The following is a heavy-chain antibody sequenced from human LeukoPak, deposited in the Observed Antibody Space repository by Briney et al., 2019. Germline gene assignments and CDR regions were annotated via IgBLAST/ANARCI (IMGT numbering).Heavy chain of an antibody. Sequence: SETLSLTCTVSGGSISSGSYYWSWIRQPAGKGLEWIGRIYTSGSTNYNPSLKSRVTISVDTSKNQFSLKLSSVTAADTAVYYCARERDFYYYMDVWDTGTTVIVSS. CDR3: ARERDFYYYMDV. CDR1: GGSISSGSYY. V-gene: IGHV4-61*02. J-gene: IGHJ6*03. CDR2: IYTSGST.